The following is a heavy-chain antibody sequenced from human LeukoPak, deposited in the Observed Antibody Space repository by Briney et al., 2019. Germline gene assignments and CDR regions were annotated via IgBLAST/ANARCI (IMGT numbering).Heavy chain of an antibody. CDR2: IFHSWST. CDR3: ARSVGGWDKYYYYYVDV. Sequence: PSETLSPTCSVSGGSINRNNYYWGWIRHPPGKGLEWIVSIFHSWSTYYNPSLKSRVTISLDTSKNQFSLKLTSVTAADTAVYYCARSVGGWDKYYYYYVDVWGKGTTVTVSS. D-gene: IGHD1-26*01. J-gene: IGHJ6*03. CDR1: GGSINRNNYY. V-gene: IGHV4-39*07.